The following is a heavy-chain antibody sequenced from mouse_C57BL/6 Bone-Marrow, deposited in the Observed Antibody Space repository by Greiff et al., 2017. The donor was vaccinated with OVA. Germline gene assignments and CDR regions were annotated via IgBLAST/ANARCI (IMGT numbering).Heavy chain of an antibody. V-gene: IGHV5-17*01. Sequence: EVKLMESGGGLVKPGGSLKLSCAASGFTFSDYGMHWVRQAPEKGLEWVAYISSGSSTIYYADTVKGRFTISRDNAKNTLFLQMTSLWSEDTAMYYCARPFLFYFDYWGQGTTLTVSS. D-gene: IGHD1-1*01. CDR1: GFTFSDYG. CDR2: ISSGSSTI. CDR3: ARPFLFYFDY. J-gene: IGHJ2*01.